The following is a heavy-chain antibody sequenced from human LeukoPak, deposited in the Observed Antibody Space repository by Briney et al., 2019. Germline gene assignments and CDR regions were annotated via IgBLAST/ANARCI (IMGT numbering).Heavy chain of an antibody. J-gene: IGHJ4*02. V-gene: IGHV3-23*01. D-gene: IGHD3-22*01. Sequence: GGSLRLSCVASGFDFGTYAMSWVRQAPGKGPEWVSTVSSGGSSTYYADSVRGRFTVSRDNSKNTLYLQMNSPRAEDTATYYCALTGGHYYHFDAWGQGTLVTVSS. CDR1: GFDFGTYA. CDR2: VSSGGSST. CDR3: ALTGGHYYHFDA.